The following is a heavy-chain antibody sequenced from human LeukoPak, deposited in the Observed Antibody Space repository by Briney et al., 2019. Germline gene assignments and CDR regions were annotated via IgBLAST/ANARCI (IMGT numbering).Heavy chain of an antibody. D-gene: IGHD3-3*01. CDR1: GFTFSSYD. V-gene: IGHV3-13*01. CDR3: ARAVGYYDFWSGHATEYYFDY. J-gene: IGHJ4*02. Sequence: GGSLRLSCAASGFTFSSYDMHWVRQATGKGLEWVSAIGTAGDTYYPGSVKGRFTISRENAKNSLYLQMNSLRAGDTAVYYCARAVGYYDFWSGHATEYYFDYWGQGTLVTVSS. CDR2: IGTAGDT.